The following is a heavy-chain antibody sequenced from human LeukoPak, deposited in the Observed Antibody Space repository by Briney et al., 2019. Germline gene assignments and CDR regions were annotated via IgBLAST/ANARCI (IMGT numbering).Heavy chain of an antibody. D-gene: IGHD6-13*01. CDR2: INPNSGST. CDR3: ARAYSSSWYVWFDP. Sequence: ASVKVSCKASGYTFTGYYMHWVRQAPGQGLEWMGWINPNSGSTNYAQKFQGWVTMTRDTSISTAYMELSRLRSDDTAVYYCARAYSSSWYVWFDPWGQGTLVTVSS. CDR1: GYTFTGYY. V-gene: IGHV1-2*04. J-gene: IGHJ5*02.